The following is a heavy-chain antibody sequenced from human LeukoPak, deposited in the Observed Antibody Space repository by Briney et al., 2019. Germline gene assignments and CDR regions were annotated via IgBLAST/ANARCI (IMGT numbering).Heavy chain of an antibody. CDR3: VRLSSSGYYFTPRHYYYYMDV. V-gene: IGHV4-39*01. CDR1: TFSSYA. D-gene: IGHD3-22*01. J-gene: IGHJ6*03. Sequence: TFSSYAMSWVRQPPGKGLEWIGSIYYSGSTYYNPSLKSRVTIPVDTSKNQFSLKLSSVTAADTAVYYCVRLSSSGYYFTPRHYYYYMDVWGKGTTVTISS. CDR2: IYYSGST.